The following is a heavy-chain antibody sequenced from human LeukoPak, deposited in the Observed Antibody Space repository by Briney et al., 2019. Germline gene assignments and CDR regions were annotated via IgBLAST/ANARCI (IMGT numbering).Heavy chain of an antibody. CDR2: IIPIFGTA. V-gene: IGHV1-69*05. J-gene: IGHJ6*03. D-gene: IGHD1-20*01. CDR3: ARGALEYNWNDAGNYYYYMDV. CDR1: GGTFSSYA. Sequence: GASVKVSCKASGGTFSSYAISWVRQAPGQGLEWMGGIIPIFGTADYAQKFQGRVTITTDESTSTAYMELSSLRSEDTAVYYCARGALEYNWNDAGNYYYYMDVWGKGTTVTVSS.